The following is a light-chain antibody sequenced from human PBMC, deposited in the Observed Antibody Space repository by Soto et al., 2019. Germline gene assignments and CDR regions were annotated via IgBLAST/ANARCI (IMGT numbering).Light chain of an antibody. CDR3: QQRSDSIT. V-gene: IGKV3-11*01. CDR2: DAS. J-gene: IGKJ5*01. Sequence: EIVLTHSRDTLSFSPGPRATISCWASHSVTTHLAWFQQRPGQTPRLLIYDASTRAPGIPARFSGRGSGADFTLTISSLEPEDFAVYYCQQRSDSITFGQGTRLENK. CDR1: HSVTTH.